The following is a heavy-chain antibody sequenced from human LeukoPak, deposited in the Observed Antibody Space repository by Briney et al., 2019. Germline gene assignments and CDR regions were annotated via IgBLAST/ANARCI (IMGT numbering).Heavy chain of an antibody. D-gene: IGHD1-26*01. CDR3: ARDLTVGPTTDYFDY. Sequence: GGSLRLSCAASGFTFSSYWMSWVRQAPGKGLEWVANIKQDGSEKYYVDSVKGRFTISRDNAKNSLYLQMNSLRAEDTAMYYCARDLTVGPTTDYFDYWGQGTLVTVSS. V-gene: IGHV3-7*01. J-gene: IGHJ4*02. CDR1: GFTFSSYW. CDR2: IKQDGSEK.